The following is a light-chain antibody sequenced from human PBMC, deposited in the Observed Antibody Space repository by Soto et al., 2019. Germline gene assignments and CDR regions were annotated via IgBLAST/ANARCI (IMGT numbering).Light chain of an antibody. CDR1: QSVSYN. J-gene: IGKJ4*01. CDR3: QQYKKWPPLT. CDR2: GAF. V-gene: IGKV3-15*01. Sequence: EIVMTQSPATLSVSPGETATLSCRASQSVSYNLAWYQQKPGQGPRLLIYGAFTRATGIPARFSGSGSGTELTLTISSLQSEDFAVYYCQQYKKWPPLTFGGGTEVEIK.